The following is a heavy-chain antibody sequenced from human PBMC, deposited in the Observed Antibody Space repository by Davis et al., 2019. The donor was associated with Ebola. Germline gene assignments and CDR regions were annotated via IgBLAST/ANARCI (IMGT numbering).Heavy chain of an antibody. CDR2: IIPVFRTP. J-gene: IGHJ4*02. V-gene: IGHV1-69*13. CDR1: GGTFSSYT. D-gene: IGHD2-15*01. CDR3: AHLGPQRFCSGGGCHGYLDY. Sequence: SVKDSCKASGGTFSSYTISWVRQAPGQGLEWMGGIIPVFRTPNYAQKFQGRLTITADESTRTAYMELNGLRSEDTAVYYCAHLGPQRFCSGGGCHGYLDYWGQGTLVTVSS.